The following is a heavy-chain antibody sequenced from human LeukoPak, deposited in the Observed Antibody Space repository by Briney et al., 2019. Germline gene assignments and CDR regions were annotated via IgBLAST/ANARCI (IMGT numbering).Heavy chain of an antibody. D-gene: IGHD2/OR15-2a*01. CDR3: AVGAGVLYGYFEY. J-gene: IGHJ4*02. V-gene: IGHV4-61*08. Sequence: PSETLSLTCNVSGGSISSGGYYWSWIRQPPGKGLEWIGYIYYSGSTNYNPSLKSRVTISVDMSKDQFSLKLSSVTAADTALYYCAVGAGVLYGYFEYWGQGTLVTVSS. CDR1: GGSISSGGYY. CDR2: IYYSGST.